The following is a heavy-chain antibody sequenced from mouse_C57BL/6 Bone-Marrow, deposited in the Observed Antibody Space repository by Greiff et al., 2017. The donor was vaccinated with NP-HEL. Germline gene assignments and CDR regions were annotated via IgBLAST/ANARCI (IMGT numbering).Heavy chain of an antibody. Sequence: QVQLQQSGAELVRPGASVTLSCKASGYTFTDYEMHWVKQTPVHGLEWIGAIDPETGGTAYNQKFKGKAILTADKSSSTAYMELRSLPSEASAVYYCTRSRCYGSSPWFAYWGQGTLVTVSA. D-gene: IGHD1-1*01. J-gene: IGHJ3*01. V-gene: IGHV1-15*01. CDR3: TRSRCYGSSPWFAY. CDR1: GYTFTDYE. CDR2: IDPETGGT.